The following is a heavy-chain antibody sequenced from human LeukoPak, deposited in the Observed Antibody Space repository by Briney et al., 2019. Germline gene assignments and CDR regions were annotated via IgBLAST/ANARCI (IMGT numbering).Heavy chain of an antibody. V-gene: IGHV4-30-2*03. Sequence: SETLSLTCAVSGDSISSGRYSWSWIRQPPGKGLEWIGSIYYSGSTYYNPSLKSRVTISVDTSKNQFSLKLSSVTAADTAVYYCARLGNYYDSSGSETIDYWGQGTLVTVSS. CDR1: GDSISSGRYS. J-gene: IGHJ4*02. CDR3: ARLGNYYDSSGSETIDY. CDR2: IYYSGST. D-gene: IGHD3-22*01.